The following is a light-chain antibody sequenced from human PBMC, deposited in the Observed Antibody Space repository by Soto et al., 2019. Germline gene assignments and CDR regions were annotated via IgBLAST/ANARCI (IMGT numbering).Light chain of an antibody. CDR3: QQYGSSLPIT. Sequence: EIVLTQSPATLSVSPGERATLSCRASQSAAGNLAWYQQKPGQAPRLLIYGASSRATGIPDRFSGSGSGTDFTLTISRLEPEDFAVYYCQQYGSSLPITFGQGTRLEIK. CDR1: QSAAGN. J-gene: IGKJ5*01. V-gene: IGKV3-20*01. CDR2: GAS.